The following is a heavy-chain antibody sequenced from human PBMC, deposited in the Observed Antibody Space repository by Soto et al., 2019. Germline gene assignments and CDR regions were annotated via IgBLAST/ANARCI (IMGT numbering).Heavy chain of an antibody. CDR1: GGSISSYY. Sequence: QVQLQESGPGLVKPSETLSLTCTVSGGSISSYYWSWIRQPPGKGLEWIGYIYYSGSTNYNPSLKSRVTISVDTSKNQFSLKLSSVTAADTVVYYCARLGAGFYFDYWGQGTLVTVSS. CDR3: ARLGAGFYFDY. CDR2: IYYSGST. D-gene: IGHD6-19*01. V-gene: IGHV4-59*08. J-gene: IGHJ4*02.